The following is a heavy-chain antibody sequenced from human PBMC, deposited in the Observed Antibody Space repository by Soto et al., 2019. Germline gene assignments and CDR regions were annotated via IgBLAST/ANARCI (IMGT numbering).Heavy chain of an antibody. CDR2: IYYSGST. J-gene: IGHJ5*02. CDR1: GGSISSGDYS. Sequence: SETLCVTCTLSGGSISSGDYSWSWIRQPPGKGLEWIGYIYYSGSTYYNPSLKSRVTISVDTSKNQFSLKLSSVTAADTAVYYCARSGTVTKPRDWFDPWGQGTLVTVSS. D-gene: IGHD4-17*01. CDR3: ARSGTVTKPRDWFDP. V-gene: IGHV4-30-4*01.